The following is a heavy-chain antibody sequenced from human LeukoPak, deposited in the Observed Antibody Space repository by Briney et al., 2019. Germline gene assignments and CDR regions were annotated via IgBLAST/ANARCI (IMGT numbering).Heavy chain of an antibody. J-gene: IGHJ3*02. Sequence: GESLKISCKGSGYSFTSYWIGWVRQMPGKGLEWMGIIYPGDSDTRYSPSFQGQVTISADKSISTAYLQWSSLKASETAMYYCARRHYCSSTSCHDAFDIWGQGTMVTVSS. D-gene: IGHD2-2*01. CDR1: GYSFTSYW. V-gene: IGHV5-51*01. CDR2: IYPGDSDT. CDR3: ARRHYCSSTSCHDAFDI.